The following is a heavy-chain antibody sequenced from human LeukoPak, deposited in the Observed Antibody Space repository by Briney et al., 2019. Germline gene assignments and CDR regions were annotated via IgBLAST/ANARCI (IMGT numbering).Heavy chain of an antibody. CDR2: IYTSGST. V-gene: IGHV4-61*02. CDR3: ARERKNYDILTGSWSHDAFDI. D-gene: IGHD3-9*01. J-gene: IGHJ3*02. Sequence: SETLSLTCTVSGGSINSGDYYWSWIRQPAGKGLEWIGRIYTSGSTNYNPSLKSRVTISVDTSKNQFSLKLSSVTAADTAVYYCARERKNYDILTGSWSHDAFDIWGQGARVTVSS. CDR1: GGSINSGDYY.